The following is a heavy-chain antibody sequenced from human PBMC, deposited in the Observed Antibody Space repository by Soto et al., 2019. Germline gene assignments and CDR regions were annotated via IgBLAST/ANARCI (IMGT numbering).Heavy chain of an antibody. J-gene: IGHJ4*02. CDR2: IYYSGST. D-gene: IGHD1-26*01. CDR3: AREGGIVGATAADY. CDR1: GGCISSGGYY. Sequence: QVQLQESGPGLVKPSQTLSLTCTVSGGCISSGGYYWSWIRQHRGKGLEWIGFIYYSGSTYYNPSLKSRVTISVDTSKNQFSLKLSSVTAADTAVYYCAREGGIVGATAADYWGQGTLVTVSS. V-gene: IGHV4-31*03.